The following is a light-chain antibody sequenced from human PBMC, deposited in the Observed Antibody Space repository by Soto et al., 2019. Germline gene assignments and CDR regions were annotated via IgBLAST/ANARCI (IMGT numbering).Light chain of an antibody. V-gene: IGLV2-14*01. CDR3: AAWDDSLSGRV. CDR2: EVS. Sequence: QSALTQPASVSGSPGQSITISCTGTSSDVGGYNYVSWYQQHPGKAPKLMIYEVSNRPSGVSNRFSGSKSGTSASLAISGLRSEDEADYYCAAWDDSLSGRVFGTGTKVTVL. J-gene: IGLJ1*01. CDR1: SSDVGGYNY.